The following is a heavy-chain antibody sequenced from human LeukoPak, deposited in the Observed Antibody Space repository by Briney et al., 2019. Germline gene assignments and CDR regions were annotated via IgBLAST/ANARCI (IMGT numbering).Heavy chain of an antibody. CDR2: ISSSGSYI. J-gene: IGHJ4*02. CDR1: GFTFSSYS. Sequence: PGESLRLSCAASGFTFSSYSMNWVRQPPGKGLEWVSSISSSGSYIYYADSVKGRFSISRDSAKNSLYLQMNSLRAEDTAVYYCARGPQFCSGGSCYGYYFDYWGQGTLVTVSS. CDR3: ARGPQFCSGGSCYGYYFDY. D-gene: IGHD2-15*01. V-gene: IGHV3-21*01.